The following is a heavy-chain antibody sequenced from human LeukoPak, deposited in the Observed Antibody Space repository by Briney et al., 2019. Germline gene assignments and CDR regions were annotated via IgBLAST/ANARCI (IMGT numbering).Heavy chain of an antibody. J-gene: IGHJ5*02. CDR2: INPNSGGT. D-gene: IGHD3-10*01. CDR3: ARAHRNTMVRGETGGRWFDP. V-gene: IGHV1-2*02. Sequence: GASVKVSCKASGYTFTGYYMHWVRQAPGQGLEWMGWINPNSGGTSYAQKFQGRVTMTRDTSISTAYMELSRLRSDDTAVYYCARAHRNTMVRGETGGRWFDPWGQGTLVTVSS. CDR1: GYTFTGYY.